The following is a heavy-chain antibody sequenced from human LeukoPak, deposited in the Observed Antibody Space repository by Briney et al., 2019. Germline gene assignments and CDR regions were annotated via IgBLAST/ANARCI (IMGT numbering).Heavy chain of an antibody. CDR3: ARVRRRATIWFDP. Sequence: SETLSLTCAVYGGSFSGYYWSWIRQPPWKGLEWIGEINHSGSTNYNPSLKSRVTISVDTSKNQFSPKLSSVTAADTAVYYCARVRRRATIWFDPWGQGTLVTVSS. V-gene: IGHV4-34*01. CDR2: INHSGST. D-gene: IGHD5-12*01. J-gene: IGHJ5*02. CDR1: GGSFSGYY.